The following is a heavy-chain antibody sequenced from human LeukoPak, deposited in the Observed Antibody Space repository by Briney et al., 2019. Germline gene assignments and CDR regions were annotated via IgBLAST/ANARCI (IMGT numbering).Heavy chain of an antibody. Sequence: PSETLSLTCTVSGGSITSYYWSCIRQPPGKGLEWIGYIFFSGSPNYNPSLKSRVTISVDTSKNQLSLKMTSVTAADTAVYYCARHKLDCGGGSRYTNRFDPWGQGTLVTVSS. D-gene: IGHD2-15*01. CDR1: GGSITSYY. J-gene: IGHJ5*02. CDR3: ARHKLDCGGGSRYTNRFDP. V-gene: IGHV4-59*08. CDR2: IFFSGSP.